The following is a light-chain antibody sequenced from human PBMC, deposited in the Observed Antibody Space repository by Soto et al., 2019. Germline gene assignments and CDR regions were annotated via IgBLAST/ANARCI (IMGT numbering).Light chain of an antibody. J-gene: IGKJ4*01. Sequence: ILMTQSPATLSVSPGERATLSCGASQSVSSNLAWYQQKPGQAPRLLIYGASTRATGIPARFSGSGSGTDFTLTISRLEPEDFAVYYCQQYGSSPLTFGGGTKVDI. CDR1: QSVSSN. V-gene: IGKV3-15*01. CDR2: GAS. CDR3: QQYGSSPLT.